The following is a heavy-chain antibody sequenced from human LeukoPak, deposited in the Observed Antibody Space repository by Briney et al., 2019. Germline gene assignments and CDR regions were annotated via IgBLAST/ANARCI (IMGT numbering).Heavy chain of an antibody. D-gene: IGHD1-7*01. CDR1: GGSVSSATYY. V-gene: IGHV4-61*01. CDR2: IYYSGST. Sequence: PSETLSLTCTVSGGSVSSATYYWSWIRQPPGKGLEWIGYIYYSGSTNYNPSLKSRVTMSVDTSKNQFSLKLTSVTAADTAVYYCAREENYNVDCWGQGTLVTVSS. CDR3: AREENYNVDC. J-gene: IGHJ4*02.